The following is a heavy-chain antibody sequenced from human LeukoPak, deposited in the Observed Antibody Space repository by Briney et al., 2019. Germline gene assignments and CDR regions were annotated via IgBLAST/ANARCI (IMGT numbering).Heavy chain of an antibody. J-gene: IGHJ4*02. CDR2: IRFDGSNK. CDR3: ARDPKDDTSGYYYFDY. V-gene: IGHV3-30*02. Sequence: GGSLRLSCAASGFTFSSYAMHWVRQAPGKGLEWVASIRFDGSNKDYADSVKGRFTISRDNSKNTLYLQMNSLRAEDTAVYYCARDPKDDTSGYYYFDYWGQGTLVTVSS. D-gene: IGHD3-22*01. CDR1: GFTFSSYA.